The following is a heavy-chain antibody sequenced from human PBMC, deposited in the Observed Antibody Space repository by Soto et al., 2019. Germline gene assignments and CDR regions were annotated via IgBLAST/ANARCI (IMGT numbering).Heavy chain of an antibody. CDR3: ARELMPAAGSGDFYAMDV. J-gene: IGHJ6*02. V-gene: IGHV3-30*04. Sequence: GGSLRLSCAASGFTFSSYTMHWVRQAPGKGLEWVAVITYNGNEYYTDSVRGRFTISRDSSRTTVYLQMNSLRPGDTALYYCARELMPAAGSGDFYAMDVWGQGTTVTVSS. D-gene: IGHD6-13*01. CDR2: ITYNGNE. CDR1: GFTFSSYT.